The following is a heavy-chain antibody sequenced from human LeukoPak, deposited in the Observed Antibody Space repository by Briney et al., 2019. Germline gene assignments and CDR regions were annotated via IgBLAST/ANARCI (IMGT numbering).Heavy chain of an antibody. J-gene: IGHJ4*02. D-gene: IGHD3-22*01. CDR2: INPNSGGT. V-gene: IGHV1-2*02. CDR3: ARGGAVGLYYYDSRGMDY. CDR1: GYTFTGYY. Sequence: ASVKVSCKASGYTFTGYYMHWVRQAPGQGLEWMGWINPNSGGTNYAQKFQGRVTMTRDTSISTAYMELSRLRSDDTAVYYCARGGAVGLYYYDSRGMDYWGQGTLVTVSS.